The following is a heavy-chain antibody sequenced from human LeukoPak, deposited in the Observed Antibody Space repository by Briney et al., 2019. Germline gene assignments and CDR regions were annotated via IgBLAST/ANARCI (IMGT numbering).Heavy chain of an antibody. V-gene: IGHV3-23*01. CDR2: ISGSGDNI. J-gene: IGHJ6*03. D-gene: IGHD1-26*01. Sequence: GGSLRLSCLASKFTFNNYAMTWVRQAPGKGLEWVSSISGSGDNIDYADSVKGRFTISRDNSENTLYLQMNSLRGEDTAVYYCARDGYSGSYYRLYYFFMDVWGKGTTVTVSS. CDR1: KFTFNNYA. CDR3: ARDGYSGSYYRLYYFFMDV.